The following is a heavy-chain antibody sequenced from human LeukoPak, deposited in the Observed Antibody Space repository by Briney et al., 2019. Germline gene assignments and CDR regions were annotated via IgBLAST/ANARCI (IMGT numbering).Heavy chain of an antibody. CDR3: ARGMSPAPFDI. CDR2: IYHSGST. V-gene: IGHV4-30-2*01. Sequence: PSETLSLTCAVSGGSISSGGYSWSWIRQPPGKGLEWIGYIYHSGSTYYNPSLKSRVTISVDRSKNQFSLKLSSVTAADTAVYYCARGMSPAPFDIWGQGTMVTVSS. J-gene: IGHJ3*02. CDR1: GGSISSGGYS.